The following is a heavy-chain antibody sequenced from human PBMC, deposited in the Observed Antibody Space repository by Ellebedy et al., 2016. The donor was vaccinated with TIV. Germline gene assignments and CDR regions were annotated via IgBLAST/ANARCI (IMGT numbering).Heavy chain of an antibody. V-gene: IGHV1-18*01. Sequence: ASVKVSCKASGYTFTSYGISWVRQAPGQGLEWMGWISAYTGNSNYAQKFQGRVTVTTDPTTNTAYMELRSLRSDDTAVYYCTRDMVQGMVARYLWFDYWGQGTLVTVSS. J-gene: IGHJ4*02. CDR2: ISAYTGNS. CDR3: TRDMVQGMVARYLWFDY. D-gene: IGHD5-12*01. CDR1: GYTFTSYG.